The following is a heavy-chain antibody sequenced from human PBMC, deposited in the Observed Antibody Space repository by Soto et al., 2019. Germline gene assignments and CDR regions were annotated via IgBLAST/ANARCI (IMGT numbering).Heavy chain of an antibody. CDR3: ARGGGYDSFDY. CDR1: GASICYGGFS. D-gene: IGHD5-12*01. CDR2: ISHLEST. Sequence: SSETLSLTCTVSGASICYGGFSWSWVRQSPGKGLEWIGYISHLESTYFHPSFKSRLTMSIDRTRNQFSLKLSSVTAADMAVYYCARGGGYDSFDYWGQGVLVTVS. J-gene: IGHJ4*02. V-gene: IGHV4-30-2*06.